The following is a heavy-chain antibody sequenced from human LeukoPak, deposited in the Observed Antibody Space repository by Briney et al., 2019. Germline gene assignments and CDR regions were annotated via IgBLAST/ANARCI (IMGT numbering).Heavy chain of an antibody. CDR3: AKGPYSSGWYYFDY. CDR2: IWYDGSNK. J-gene: IGHJ4*02. D-gene: IGHD6-19*01. Sequence: GGSLRLSCAASGFSFNNYGMHWVRQAPGKGLEGVAVIWYDGSNKYNADSVKGRFTISRDSSKNTLYLQMNSLRAEDTAVYYCAKGPYSSGWYYFDYWGQGTLVTVSS. V-gene: IGHV3-33*06. CDR1: GFSFNNYG.